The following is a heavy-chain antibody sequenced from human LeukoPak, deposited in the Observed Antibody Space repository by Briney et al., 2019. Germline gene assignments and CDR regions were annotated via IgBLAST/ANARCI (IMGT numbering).Heavy chain of an antibody. CDR1: GFTFGGYG. CDR3: VSSTGTTL. V-gene: IGHV3-33*03. CDR2: IAYDGSRA. J-gene: IGHJ4*02. D-gene: IGHD1-7*01. Sequence: PWGSLRLSCAGSGFTFGGYGMHWFRQTPGKGLEWVAVIAYDGSRAFYADSVKGRFTISRDNSKNTMSVQMDDLRAEDTAVYYCVSSTGTTLWGQGTLVTVSS.